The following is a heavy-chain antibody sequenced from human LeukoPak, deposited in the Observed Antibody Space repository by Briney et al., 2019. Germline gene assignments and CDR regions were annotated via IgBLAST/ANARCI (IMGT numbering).Heavy chain of an antibody. CDR1: GYTFTGYC. CDR2: INPNSGGT. J-gene: IGHJ4*02. Sequence: ASVKVSCKASGYTFTGYCMHWVRQAPGQGLEWMGWINPNSGGTNYAQKFQGRVTMTRDTSISTAYMELSRLRSDDTAVYYCARGITVFGVVIIRIFDYWGQGTLVTVSS. CDR3: ARGITVFGVVIIRIFDY. D-gene: IGHD3-3*01. V-gene: IGHV1-2*02.